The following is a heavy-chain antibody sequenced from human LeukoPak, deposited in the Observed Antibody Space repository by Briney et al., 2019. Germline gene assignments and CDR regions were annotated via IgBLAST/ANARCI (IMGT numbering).Heavy chain of an antibody. V-gene: IGHV4-61*02. D-gene: IGHD1-14*01. Sequence: SQTLSLTCTVSGGSITSGPHYWNWIRQSAEKGLEWIGRVQATGSLDYNPSLKSRVTISMDTSTNRFSLMMTSLTTTDTAIYYCARGTKSPRTTVLTSFWYFDLWGHGTLVTVSS. CDR1: GGSITSGPHY. CDR2: VQATGSL. CDR3: ARGTKSPRTTVLTSFWYFDL. J-gene: IGHJ2*01.